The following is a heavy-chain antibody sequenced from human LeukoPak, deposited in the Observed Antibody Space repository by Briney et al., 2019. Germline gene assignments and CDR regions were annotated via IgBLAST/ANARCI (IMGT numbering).Heavy chain of an antibody. CDR2: IYTSGST. CDR1: GGSISSYY. J-gene: IGHJ4*02. Sequence: SETLSLTCTVSGGSISSYYWSWIRQPPGKGLEWIGHIYTSGSTNYNPSLKSRVTISVDTSKNQFSLKVSSVTAADTAVYYCARTYSSSSHFDYWGQGTLVSVSS. D-gene: IGHD6-6*01. CDR3: ARTYSSSSHFDY. V-gene: IGHV4-4*09.